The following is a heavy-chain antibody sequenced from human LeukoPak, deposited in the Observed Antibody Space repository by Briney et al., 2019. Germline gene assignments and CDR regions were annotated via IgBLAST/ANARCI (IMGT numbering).Heavy chain of an antibody. Sequence: ASVKVSCKASGGTFSSYAISWVRQAPGQGLEWTGRINPNSGGTNYAQKFQGRVTMTRDTSISTAYMELSRLRSDDTAVYYCARGPRYYYGSGSYYPKYYFDYWGQGTLVTVSS. CDR1: GGTFSSYA. V-gene: IGHV1-2*06. CDR2: INPNSGGT. CDR3: ARGPRYYYGSGSYYPKYYFDY. D-gene: IGHD3-10*01. J-gene: IGHJ4*02.